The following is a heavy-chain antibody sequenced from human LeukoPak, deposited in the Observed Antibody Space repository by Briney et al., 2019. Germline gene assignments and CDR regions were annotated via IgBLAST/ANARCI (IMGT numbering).Heavy chain of an antibody. J-gene: IGHJ4*02. Sequence: GGSLRLSCAASGFTVSSNYMSWVRQAPGKGLEWVSVIYSGGSTYYADSVKGRFTISRDNAKNSLYLQMNSLRAEDTAVYYCARDSPGYYDSSGYFHWGQGTLVTVSS. D-gene: IGHD3-22*01. CDR1: GFTVSSNY. V-gene: IGHV3-53*01. CDR2: IYSGGST. CDR3: ARDSPGYYDSSGYFH.